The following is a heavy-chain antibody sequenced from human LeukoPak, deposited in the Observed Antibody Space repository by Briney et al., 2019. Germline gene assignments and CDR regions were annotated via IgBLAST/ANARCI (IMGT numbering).Heavy chain of an antibody. CDR2: IIPIFGTA. D-gene: IGHD2-2*01. CDR3: AREVTRYCSSTSCFNWFDP. CDR1: GGTFSSYA. Sequence: SVKVSCKASGGTFSSYAISWVRQAPGQGLEWMGGIIPIFGTANYAQKFQGRVTIPADESTSTAYMELSSLRSEDTAVYYCAREVTRYCSSTSCFNWFDPWGQGTLVTVSS. V-gene: IGHV1-69*01. J-gene: IGHJ5*02.